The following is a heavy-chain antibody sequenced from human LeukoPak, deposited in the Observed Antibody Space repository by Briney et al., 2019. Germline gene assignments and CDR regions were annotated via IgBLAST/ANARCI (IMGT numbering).Heavy chain of an antibody. Sequence: SQTLSLTFAISGDSVSSNSAAWNWIRQSPSRGLEWLGRTYYRSKWYNDYAVSVKSRITINPGTSKNQFSLQLNSVTPEDTAVYYCARDGGTIAAGLFDPWGQGTLVTVSS. V-gene: IGHV6-1*01. J-gene: IGHJ5*02. CDR1: GDSVSSNSAA. CDR2: TYYRSKWYN. D-gene: IGHD6-6*01. CDR3: ARDGGTIAAGLFDP.